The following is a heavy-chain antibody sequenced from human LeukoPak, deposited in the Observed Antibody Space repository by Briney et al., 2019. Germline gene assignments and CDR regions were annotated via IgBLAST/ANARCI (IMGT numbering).Heavy chain of an antibody. CDR3: ARGIVFGSGSLDY. V-gene: IGHV3-74*01. J-gene: IGHJ4*02. CDR2: VKSDGSNP. Sequence: GGSLRLSCAASRFSFSNYWMHWVRQAPGKGLVWVSRVKSDGSNPSYADSVKGRFTISRDNAENMLYLQMNTLGAEDTAVYYCARGIVFGSGSLDYWGQGTLVTVSS. D-gene: IGHD3-10*01. CDR1: RFSFSNYW.